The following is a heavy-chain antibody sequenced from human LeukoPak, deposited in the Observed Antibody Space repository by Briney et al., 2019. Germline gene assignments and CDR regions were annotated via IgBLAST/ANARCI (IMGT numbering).Heavy chain of an antibody. V-gene: IGHV4-59*01. D-gene: IGHD5-18*01. CDR1: GGSINSYY. CDR3: ARDGLGYGLPFDY. Sequence: SETLSLTCIVSGGSINSYYWSWIRQPPGKGLEWIGYIHYSGTTNYNPSLKGQVTISIDTSKNQFSLKLRSVTAADTAVYYCARDGLGYGLPFDYWGQGTLVTVSS. J-gene: IGHJ4*02. CDR2: IHYSGTT.